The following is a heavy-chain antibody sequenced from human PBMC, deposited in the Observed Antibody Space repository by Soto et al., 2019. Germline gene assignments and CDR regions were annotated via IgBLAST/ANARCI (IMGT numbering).Heavy chain of an antibody. D-gene: IGHD6-13*01. CDR2: IIPIFGTA. CDR1: GGTFSSYA. J-gene: IGHJ5*02. CDR3: ARVTIAAAGGGWFDP. Sequence: GASVKVSCKASGGTFSSYAISWVRQAPGQGLEWMGGIIPIFGTANYAQKFQGRVTITADESTSTAYMELSSVTAADTAVYYCARVTIAAAGGGWFDPWGQGTLVTVSS. V-gene: IGHV1-69*13.